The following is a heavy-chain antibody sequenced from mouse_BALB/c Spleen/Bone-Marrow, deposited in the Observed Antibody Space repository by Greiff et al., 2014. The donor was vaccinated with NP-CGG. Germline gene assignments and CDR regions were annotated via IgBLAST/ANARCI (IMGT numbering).Heavy chain of an antibody. D-gene: IGHD1-1*01. CDR1: GFTFSSYT. V-gene: IGHV5-12-2*01. CDR3: ARHGYYGSRAMDY. CDR2: ISNGGGST. Sequence: EVKLEESGGGLVQPGGSLKLSCAASGFTFSSYTMSWVRQTPEERLEWVAYISNGGGSTYYPDTVKGRFTISRDNAKNTLYLQMSSLKSEDTAMYYCARHGYYGSRAMDYWGQGTSVTVSS. J-gene: IGHJ4*01.